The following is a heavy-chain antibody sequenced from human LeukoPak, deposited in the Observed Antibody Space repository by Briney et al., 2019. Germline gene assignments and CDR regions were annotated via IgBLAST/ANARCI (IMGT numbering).Heavy chain of an antibody. V-gene: IGHV3-21*01. CDR1: GFTFSSYS. D-gene: IGHD3-10*01. CDR3: ARDPTTYGSGSYYYYFEY. CDR2: ISSSSSYI. Sequence: GGSLRLSCAASGFTFSSYSMNWVRQAPGKGLEWVSSISSSSSYIYYADSVKGRFTFSRDNAKNSLYLQMNSLRAEDTAVYYCARDPTTYGSGSYYYYFEYWGQGTLVTVSS. J-gene: IGHJ4*02.